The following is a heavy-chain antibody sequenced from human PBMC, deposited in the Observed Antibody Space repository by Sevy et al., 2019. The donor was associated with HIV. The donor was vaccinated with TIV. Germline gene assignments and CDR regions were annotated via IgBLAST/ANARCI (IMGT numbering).Heavy chain of an antibody. CDR3: ARMSRQQYYYYYMDV. J-gene: IGHJ6*03. Sequence: ASVKVSCKASGYTFTSYYMHWVRQAPGQGLEWMGIINPSGGSTSYAQKFQGRVTMTRDTSTSTVYMELSSLRSEDTAVYYCARMSRQQYYYYYMDVWGKRTTVTVSS. CDR1: GYTFTSYY. V-gene: IGHV1-46*03. D-gene: IGHD6-13*01. CDR2: INPSGGST.